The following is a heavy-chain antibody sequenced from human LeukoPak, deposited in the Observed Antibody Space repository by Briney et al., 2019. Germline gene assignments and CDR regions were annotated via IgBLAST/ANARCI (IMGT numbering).Heavy chain of an antibody. Sequence: SETLSLTCTVSGGSISSYYWSWIRQPPGKGLEWIGYIYCSGSTNYNPSFKSRVTISVDTSKNQFSLKLSSVTAADTAVYYCARDQGLIDPPPYGLDVWGQGTTVTVSS. CDR3: ARDQGLIDPPPYGLDV. J-gene: IGHJ6*02. CDR2: IYCSGST. CDR1: GGSISSYY. V-gene: IGHV4-59*01. D-gene: IGHD3-16*01.